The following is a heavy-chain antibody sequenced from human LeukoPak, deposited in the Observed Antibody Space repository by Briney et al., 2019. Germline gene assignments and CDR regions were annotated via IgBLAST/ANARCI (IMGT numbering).Heavy chain of an antibody. D-gene: IGHD5-24*01. V-gene: IGHV5-51*01. CDR3: ATHPGGLQSGFDN. Sequence: GESLKISCKGSGYTFTSCWIGWVRQMPGKGLEYVGIIHPGDSDTRYSPSFQGQVTISVDRSSSTAYLQWSRLKASDTAMYYCATHPGGLQSGFDNWGQGTLVTVSS. CDR2: IHPGDSDT. J-gene: IGHJ4*02. CDR1: GYTFTSCW.